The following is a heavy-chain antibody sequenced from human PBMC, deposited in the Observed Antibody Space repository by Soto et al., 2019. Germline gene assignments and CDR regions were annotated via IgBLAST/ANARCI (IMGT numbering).Heavy chain of an antibody. J-gene: IGHJ4*02. Sequence: EVQLLDSGGGLVQPGGSLRLSCAASGFTFTNYAMGWVRQAPGKGLEWVSAISSRGSRTYYADSVKGRFTISRDNSQKPLYHQMNRLRAEDTAVYYCAERTTPRSILVAGQYYFGYWGQGTLVTVCS. CDR3: AERTTPRSILVAGQYYFGY. V-gene: IGHV3-23*01. D-gene: IGHD6-19*01. CDR1: GFTFTNYA. CDR2: ISSRGSRT.